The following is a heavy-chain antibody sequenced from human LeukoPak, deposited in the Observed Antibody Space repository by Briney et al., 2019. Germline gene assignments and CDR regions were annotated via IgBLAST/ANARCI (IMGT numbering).Heavy chain of an antibody. CDR1: GGSFSGYY. Sequence: SETLSLTCAVYGGSFSGYYWSWIRQTPGKGLEWIGEINHSGSTNYNPSLKSRVTISVDTSKNQFSLKLSSVTAADTAVYYCARGRRSKAARFDYWGQGTLVTVSS. CDR3: ARGRRSKAARFDY. J-gene: IGHJ4*02. CDR2: INHSGST. D-gene: IGHD6-6*01. V-gene: IGHV4-34*01.